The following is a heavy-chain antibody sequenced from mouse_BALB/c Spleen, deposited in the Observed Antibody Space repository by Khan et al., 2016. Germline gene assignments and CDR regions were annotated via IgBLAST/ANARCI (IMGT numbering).Heavy chain of an antibody. CDR2: IWGDGST. V-gene: IGHV2-6-7*01. Sequence: VQLQESGPGLVAPSQSLSITCTVSGFSLTGFSVNWVRQPPGKGLEWLGMIWGDGSTDYNSALKSRLSFNKDDSKSQVLLKMNSLQTDDTARYFCASYYDYGGGFAYWGQGTLVTVSA. CDR1: GFSLTGFS. CDR3: ASYYDYGGGFAY. D-gene: IGHD2-4*01. J-gene: IGHJ3*01.